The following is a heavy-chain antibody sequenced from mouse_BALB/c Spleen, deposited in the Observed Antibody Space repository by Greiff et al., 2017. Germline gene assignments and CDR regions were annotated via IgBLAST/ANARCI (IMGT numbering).Heavy chain of an antibody. J-gene: IGHJ4*01. V-gene: IGHV1-81*01. Sequence: QVQLQQSGPELVKPGASVKMSCKASGYTFTDYVISWVKQRTGQGLEWIGEIYPGSGSTYYNEKFKGKATLTADKSSNTAYMQLSSLTSEDSAVYFCARGSQGYYAMDYWGQGTSVTVSS. CDR3: ARGSQGYYAMDY. CDR1: GYTFTDYV. CDR2: IYPGSGST.